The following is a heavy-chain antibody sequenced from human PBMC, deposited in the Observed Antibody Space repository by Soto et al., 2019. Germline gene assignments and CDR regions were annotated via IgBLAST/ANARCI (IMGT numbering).Heavy chain of an antibody. J-gene: IGHJ4*02. Sequence: PGGSLRLSCAASGFTFSSYGMHWVRQAPGKGLEWVAVISYDGSNKYYADSVKGRFTISRDNSKNTLYLQMNSLRAEDAAVYYCAKGAGYSSGWFLDWGQGTLVTVSS. CDR3: AKGAGYSSGWFLD. D-gene: IGHD6-19*01. CDR2: ISYDGSNK. V-gene: IGHV3-30*18. CDR1: GFTFSSYG.